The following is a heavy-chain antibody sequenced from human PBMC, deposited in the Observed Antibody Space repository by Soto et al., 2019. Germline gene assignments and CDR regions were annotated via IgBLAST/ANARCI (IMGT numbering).Heavy chain of an antibody. CDR2: ISGYNGLT. V-gene: IGHV1-18*04. Sequence: QVQLVQSGDEVKKSGASVKVSCKASGYTFSNYGISWVRQAPGHGLEWMGWISGYNGLTAYAQNGQRRVTMTIDTPTMTVFMELTSLRCNDTAVYYCARDGGIRGFDSWGQGTLVTISS. D-gene: IGHD3-10*01. CDR3: ARDGGIRGFDS. J-gene: IGHJ4*02. CDR1: GYTFSNYG.